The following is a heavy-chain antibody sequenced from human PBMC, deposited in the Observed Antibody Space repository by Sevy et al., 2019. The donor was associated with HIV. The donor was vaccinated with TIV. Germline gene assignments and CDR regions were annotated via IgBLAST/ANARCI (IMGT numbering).Heavy chain of an antibody. CDR3: ARAGGVVVVAATLHPFDY. CDR1: GYTFTSYG. J-gene: IGHJ4*02. CDR2: IRAYNGNT. Sequence: ASVKVSCKASGYTFTSYGISWVRQAPGQGLEWMGWIRAYNGNTNYAQKLEGRLTMTTDTSKTTACMELRSLRSDDPAVYYCARAGGVVVVAATLHPFDYWGQGTLLTVSS. D-gene: IGHD2-15*01. V-gene: IGHV1-18*01.